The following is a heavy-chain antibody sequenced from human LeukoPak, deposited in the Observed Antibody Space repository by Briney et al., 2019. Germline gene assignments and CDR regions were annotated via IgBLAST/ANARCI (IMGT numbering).Heavy chain of an antibody. J-gene: IGHJ4*02. D-gene: IGHD3-10*01. CDR2: IRSKAYGGTT. CDR3: SLLKQLGRFDY. Sequence: GRSLRLSCTASGFTFGDYAMSWVRQAPGKGLEWVGFIRSKAYGGTTEYAASVKGRFTISRDDSKSIAYLQMNSLKTEDTAVYYCSLLKQLGRFDYWGQGTLVTVSS. V-gene: IGHV3-49*04. CDR1: GFTFGDYA.